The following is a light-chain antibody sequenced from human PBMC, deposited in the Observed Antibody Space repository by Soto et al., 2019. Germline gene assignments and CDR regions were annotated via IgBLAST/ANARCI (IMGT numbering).Light chain of an antibody. Sequence: EIVMTQSPATLSVSPGERATLSCRASQSVSILLAWYQQKPGQAPRLLIYGVSSRATGIPDRFSGSGSGTDFTLTISRVEPEDFAVYFCQHYGDSSWTFGQGSRVEIK. J-gene: IGKJ1*01. CDR1: QSVSIL. CDR2: GVS. V-gene: IGKV3D-15*01. CDR3: QHYGDSSWT.